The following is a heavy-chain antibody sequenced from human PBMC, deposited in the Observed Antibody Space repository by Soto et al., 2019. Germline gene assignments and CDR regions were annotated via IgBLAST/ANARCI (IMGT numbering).Heavy chain of an antibody. CDR2: ISSHALSI. V-gene: IGHV3-21*01. D-gene: IGHD2-15*01. J-gene: IGHJ6*02. Sequence: EVQLVESGGGLVKPGGSLRLSCAASGFTFSRYSMNWVRQAPGKGLEWVSSISSHALSICSEDAVRGRFTISRVNGRNSQYLQVNSLKVEDTAVYFCTRGGSGQSCSAGDRQSAMDVWGQGTRVTVSS. CDR1: GFTFSRYS. CDR3: TRGGSGQSCSAGDRQSAMDV.